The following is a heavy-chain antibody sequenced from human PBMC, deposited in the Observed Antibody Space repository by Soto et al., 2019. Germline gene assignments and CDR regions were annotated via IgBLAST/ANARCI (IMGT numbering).Heavy chain of an antibody. J-gene: IGHJ6*02. D-gene: IGHD6-13*01. V-gene: IGHV4-4*07. CDR2: IYTSGST. Sequence: QVQLQESGPGLVKPSETLSLTCTVSGGSISSYYWSWIRQPAGKGLEWIGRIYTSGSTNYNPSLKSRVPRSVDTSKNQFSLKLSSVTAADTAVYYCARDFGIAAAGTYYYYGMDVWGQGTTVTVSS. CDR1: GGSISSYY. CDR3: ARDFGIAAAGTYYYYGMDV.